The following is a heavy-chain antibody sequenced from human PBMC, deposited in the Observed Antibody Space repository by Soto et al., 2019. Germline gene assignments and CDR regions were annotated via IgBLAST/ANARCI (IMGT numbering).Heavy chain of an antibody. Sequence: ASVKVSCKASGYTFTSYYMHWVRQAPGQGLEWMGIINPSGGSTSYAQKFQGRVTMTRDTSTSTVYMELSSLRSEDTAVYYCARTYYYDSSGYPYYFDYWGQGTLVTVSS. CDR1: GYTFTSYY. D-gene: IGHD3-22*01. V-gene: IGHV1-46*01. J-gene: IGHJ4*02. CDR2: INPSGGST. CDR3: ARTYYYDSSGYPYYFDY.